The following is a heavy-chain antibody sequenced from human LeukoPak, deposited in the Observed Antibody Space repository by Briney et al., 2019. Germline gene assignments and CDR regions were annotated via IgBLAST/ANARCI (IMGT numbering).Heavy chain of an antibody. CDR2: IGTAGDT. CDR3: ARGHMLTGYYNFAWFDP. CDR1: GFTFSSYD. D-gene: IGHD3-9*01. V-gene: IGHV3-13*01. J-gene: IGHJ5*02. Sequence: GGSLRLSCAASGFTFSSYDMHWVRQPTGKGLEWVSAIGTAGDTYYSHSVEGRFTISRENAKNSLYLHMNSLSAGDTAVYFCARGHMLTGYYNFAWFDPWGQGTLVTVSS.